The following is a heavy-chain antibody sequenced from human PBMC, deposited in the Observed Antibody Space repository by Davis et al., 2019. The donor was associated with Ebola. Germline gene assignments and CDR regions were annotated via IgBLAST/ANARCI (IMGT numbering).Heavy chain of an antibody. CDR1: GGTFSSYT. CDR3: AREVGETKLDQ. CDR2: VIPVFGTT. J-gene: IGHJ4*02. Sequence: SVKVSCKASGGTFSSYTITWVRQAPGQGLEWMGWVIPVFGTTNYAQKFQGRVTLTADESTSTANMELTNLRSDDTAVYYCAREVGETKLDQWGQGTLVTVSS. D-gene: IGHD1-26*01. V-gene: IGHV1-69*13.